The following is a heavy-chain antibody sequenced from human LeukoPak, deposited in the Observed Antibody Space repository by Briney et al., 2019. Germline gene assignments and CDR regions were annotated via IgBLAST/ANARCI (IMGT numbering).Heavy chain of an antibody. CDR1: GYTFTGYY. CDR3: ARASDSSSWTDDAFDI. D-gene: IGHD6-13*01. Sequence: ASVKVSCKASGYTFTGYYMHWVRQATGQGLEWMGWMNPNSGNTGYAQKFQGRVTMTRNTSISTAYMELSSLRSEDTAVYYCARASDSSSWTDDAFDIWGQGTMVTVSS. CDR2: MNPNSGNT. J-gene: IGHJ3*02. V-gene: IGHV1-8*02.